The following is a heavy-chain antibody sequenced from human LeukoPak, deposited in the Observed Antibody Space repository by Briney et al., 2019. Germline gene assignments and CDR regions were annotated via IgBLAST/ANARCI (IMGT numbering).Heavy chain of an antibody. J-gene: IGHJ4*02. CDR1: GYMISTYG. Sequence: ASVKVSCKASGYMISTYGISWVRQAPGQGLEWMGWISTYNDNTNFAQKFQGRVTMTTDTSTSTVYMDLRSLRSDDTAVYYCTRNPLWGATAGYYFDYWGQGTLVTVSS. V-gene: IGHV1-18*01. D-gene: IGHD6-13*01. CDR3: TRNPLWGATAGYYFDY. CDR2: ISTYNDNT.